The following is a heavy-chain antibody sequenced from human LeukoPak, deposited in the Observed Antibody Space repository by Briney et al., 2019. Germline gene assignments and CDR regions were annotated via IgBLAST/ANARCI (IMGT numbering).Heavy chain of an antibody. CDR1: GHTFTSYY. CDR2: INPSGGST. Sequence: ASVKVSCKASGHTFTSYYMHWVRQAPGQGLEWMGIINPSGGSTTYAQKFQGRVTMTRDTSTSTVYMELSSLRSEDTAVYYCARVAVGITMTPRDAFDIWGQGTMVTVSS. D-gene: IGHD3-22*01. J-gene: IGHJ3*02. CDR3: ARVAVGITMTPRDAFDI. V-gene: IGHV1-46*01.